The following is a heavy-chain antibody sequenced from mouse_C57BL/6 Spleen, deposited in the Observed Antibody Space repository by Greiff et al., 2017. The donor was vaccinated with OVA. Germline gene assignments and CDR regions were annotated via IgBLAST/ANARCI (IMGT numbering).Heavy chain of an antibody. V-gene: IGHV5-9-1*02. D-gene: IGHD2-5*01. CDR2: ISSGGDYI. Sequence: EVHLVESGEGLVKPGGSLKLSCAASGFTFSSYAMSWVRQTPEKRLEWVAYISSGGDYIYYADTVKGRFTISRDNARNTLYLQMSSLKSEDTAMYYCTRPYSNYAMDYWGQGTSVTVSS. J-gene: IGHJ4*01. CDR3: TRPYSNYAMDY. CDR1: GFTFSSYA.